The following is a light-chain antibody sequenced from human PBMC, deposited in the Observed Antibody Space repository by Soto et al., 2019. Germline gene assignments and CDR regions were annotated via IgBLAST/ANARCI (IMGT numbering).Light chain of an antibody. CDR1: QSVSIGY. J-gene: IGKJ5*01. CDR2: GAS. CDR3: QQYGSSPIT. V-gene: IGKV3-20*01. Sequence: EIVLTQSPGTLSLSPGERATLSCRASQSVSIGYFAWYQQKPGQAPRLLIYGASSRATGIPDRFSGSGSGTDFTLTISRLEPEDFAVYYCQQYGSSPITFGQGTRLEIK.